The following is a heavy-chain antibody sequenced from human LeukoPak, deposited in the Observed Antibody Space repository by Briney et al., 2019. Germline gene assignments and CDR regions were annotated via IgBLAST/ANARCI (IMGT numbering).Heavy chain of an antibody. Sequence: GGSLRLSCAASGFTFSSYEMNWVRRAPGKGLEWVSYISSSGSTIYYADSVEGRFTISRDNAKNSLYLQMNSLRAEDTAVYYCARESPRTFDIWGQGTMVTVSS. V-gene: IGHV3-48*03. CDR3: ARESPRTFDI. CDR2: ISSSGSTI. CDR1: GFTFSSYE. J-gene: IGHJ3*02.